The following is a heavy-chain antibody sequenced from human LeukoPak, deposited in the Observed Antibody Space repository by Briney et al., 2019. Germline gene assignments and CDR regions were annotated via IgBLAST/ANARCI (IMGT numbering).Heavy chain of an antibody. Sequence: PGGSLRLSCAASGFIVSDNYMAWVRQAPGKGLGWVSLIYSGGDTHYAASVRGRFTISRDNSRNTLYLQMDSLRAEDTALYYCARDDNAFDIWGQGTMVTVSS. CDR1: GFIVSDNY. CDR2: IYSGGDT. V-gene: IGHV3-53*01. CDR3: ARDDNAFDI. J-gene: IGHJ3*02.